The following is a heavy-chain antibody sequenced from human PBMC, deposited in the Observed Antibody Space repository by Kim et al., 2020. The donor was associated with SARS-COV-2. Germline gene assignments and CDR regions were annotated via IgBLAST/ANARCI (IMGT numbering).Heavy chain of an antibody. V-gene: IGHV3-15*01. J-gene: IGHJ4*02. CDR3: TTVNFGAVAGTGN. Sequence: YAPPVQGRIPISKDASNNTLYLQMNSLKTEDTAVYYCTTVNFGAVAGTGNWGQGTLVPVSS. D-gene: IGHD6-19*01.